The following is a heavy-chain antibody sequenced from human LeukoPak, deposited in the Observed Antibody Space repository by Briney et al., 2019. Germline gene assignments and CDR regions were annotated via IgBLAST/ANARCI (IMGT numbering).Heavy chain of an antibody. Sequence: ASVKVSCKASGYTFTNYDIIWVRQAPGQGLEWMGWISAYNGNTNYVQKLQGRVTMTTDTSTSTAYMELRSLRSDDTAVYYCARVGAGYCSSTTCPTVPLPNDYWGQGTLVTVSS. CDR3: ARVGAGYCSSTTCPTVPLPNDY. CDR1: GYTFTNYD. J-gene: IGHJ4*02. V-gene: IGHV1-18*01. D-gene: IGHD2-2*01. CDR2: ISAYNGNT.